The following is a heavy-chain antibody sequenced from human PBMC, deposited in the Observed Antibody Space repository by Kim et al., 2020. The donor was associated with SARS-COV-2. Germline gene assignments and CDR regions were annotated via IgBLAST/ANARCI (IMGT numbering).Heavy chain of an antibody. D-gene: IGHD1-26*01. Sequence: YYADSVKGRYTSSKDNSTNTMYVQMNSLRAGDTAVYCCAKGSGSYNYGMDVWGQGATVTVSS. J-gene: IGHJ6*02. CDR3: AKGSGSYNYGMDV. V-gene: IGHV3-23*01.